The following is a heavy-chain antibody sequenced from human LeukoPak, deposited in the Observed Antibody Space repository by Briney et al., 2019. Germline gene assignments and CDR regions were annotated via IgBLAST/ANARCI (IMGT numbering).Heavy chain of an antibody. CDR2: INGSGGST. CDR1: GFTFSSYS. V-gene: IGHV3-23*01. CDR3: TYRSIPIDY. Sequence: GGSLRLSCAASGFTFSSYSMSWVRQAPGKGLEWVAAINGSGGSTYYADSVKGRFTISRDNSKNTLYLQMNSLRAEDTAVYYCTYRSIPIDYWGQGNVITVSA. J-gene: IGHJ4*02. D-gene: IGHD6-19*01.